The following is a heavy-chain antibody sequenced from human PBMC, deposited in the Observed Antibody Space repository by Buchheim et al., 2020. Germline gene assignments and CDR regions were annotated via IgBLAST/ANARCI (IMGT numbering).Heavy chain of an antibody. CDR3: ARDRVFSYGSGSYFDY. D-gene: IGHD3-10*01. J-gene: IGHJ4*02. CDR2: IYYSGST. CDR1: GGSISSYY. Sequence: QVQLQESGPGLVKPSETLSLTCTVSGGSISSYYWSWIRQPPGKGLEWIGYIYYSGSTNYNPSLKSRVTISVDTSKNQFSLKLSSVTAADTAVYYCARDRVFSYGSGSYFDYWGQGTL. V-gene: IGHV4-59*12.